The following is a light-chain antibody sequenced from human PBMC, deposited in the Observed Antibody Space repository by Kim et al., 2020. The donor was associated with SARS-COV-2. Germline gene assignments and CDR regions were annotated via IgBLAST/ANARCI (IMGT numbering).Light chain of an antibody. CDR3: AVWDDSLNGPV. V-gene: IGLV1-44*01. J-gene: IGLJ3*02. CDR2: SNN. CDR1: SSNIGSNT. Sequence: ELTQPPSASGTPGQRVTISCSGSSSNIGSNTVNWYQQVPGTAPKPLIYSNNQRPSGVPDRFSGSKSGTSASLAISGLQSEDEADYYCAVWDDSLNGPVFGGGTQLTVL.